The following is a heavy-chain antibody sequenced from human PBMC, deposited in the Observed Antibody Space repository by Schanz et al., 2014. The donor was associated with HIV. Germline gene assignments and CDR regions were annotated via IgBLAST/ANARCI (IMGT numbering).Heavy chain of an antibody. CDR3: ARDNRGDYYLDS. CDR1: GFTFSDYA. CDR2: ISYDGSNK. J-gene: IGHJ1*01. D-gene: IGHD4-17*01. V-gene: IGHV3-30*03. Sequence: VQLVESGGGVVQPGRSLRLSCAASGFTFSDYAMHWVRQAPGKGLEWVAFISYDGSNKYYADSVKGRFTISRDNSKITLYLQMNSLSPEDTAVYYCARDNRGDYYLDSWGQGTLVTVSS.